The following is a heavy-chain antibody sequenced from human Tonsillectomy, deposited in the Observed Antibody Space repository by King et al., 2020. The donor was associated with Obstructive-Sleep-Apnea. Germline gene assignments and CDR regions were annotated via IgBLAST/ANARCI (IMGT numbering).Heavy chain of an antibody. Sequence: QLQESGPGLVKPSETLSLTCSVAGDSISSCCYYWGWIRQPPGKGLEWIGSIYYSGSTYYNPSLKSRLTISLDTSKNQFSLKLSSVTAADTAVYYCARDYLFDSWGQGTLVTVSS. CDR1: GDSISSCCYY. J-gene: IGHJ4*02. CDR2: IYYSGST. CDR3: ARDYLFDS. V-gene: IGHV4-39*07.